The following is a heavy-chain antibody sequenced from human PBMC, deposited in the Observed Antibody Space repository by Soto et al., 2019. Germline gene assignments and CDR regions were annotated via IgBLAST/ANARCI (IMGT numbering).Heavy chain of an antibody. CDR2: ISSSSSYI. CDR3: ARDDIVVVVAAPFDY. D-gene: IGHD2-15*01. CDR1: GFTFSSYS. J-gene: IGHJ4*02. Sequence: GGSLRLSCAASGFTFSSYSMNWVRQAPGKGLEWVSSISSSSSYIYYADSVKGRFTISRDNAKNSLYLQMNSLRAEDTAVYYCARDDIVVVVAAPFDYWGQGTLVTAPQ. V-gene: IGHV3-21*01.